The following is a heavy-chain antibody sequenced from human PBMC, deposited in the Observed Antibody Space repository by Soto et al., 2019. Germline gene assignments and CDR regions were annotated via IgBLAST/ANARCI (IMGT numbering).Heavy chain of an antibody. D-gene: IGHD2-8*01. CDR1: GYSFTDYH. J-gene: IGHJ6*02. Sequence: ASVKVSCKASGYSFTDYHIHWVRQAPGQGLEWLGRINPKSGGTSTAQKFQGWVTMTTDTSISTASMELTRLTSDDTAIYYCARGDSTDCSNGVCSFFYNHDMDVWGQGTTVSVSS. CDR2: INPKSGGT. CDR3: ARGDSTDCSNGVCSFFYNHDMDV. V-gene: IGHV1-2*04.